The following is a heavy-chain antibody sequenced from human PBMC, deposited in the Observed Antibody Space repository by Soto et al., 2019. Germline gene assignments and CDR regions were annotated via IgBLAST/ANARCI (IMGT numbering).Heavy chain of an antibody. CDR2: ISSSGSTI. CDR1: GFTFSSYE. CDR3: AREQLDCSSTSCYPFFDY. V-gene: IGHV3-48*03. Sequence: PGGSLRLSCAASGFTFSSYEMNWVRQAPGKGLEWVSYISSSGSTIYYADSVKGRFTISRDNAKNSLYLQMNSLRAEDTAVYYCAREQLDCSSTSCYPFFDYWGQGTLVTVSS. J-gene: IGHJ4*02. D-gene: IGHD2-2*01.